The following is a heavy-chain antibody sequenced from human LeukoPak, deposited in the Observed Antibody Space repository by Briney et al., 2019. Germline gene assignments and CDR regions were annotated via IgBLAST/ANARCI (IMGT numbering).Heavy chain of an antibody. Sequence: SETLSLTCTVSSGSISGYYWSWIRQPPGKGLEWIGHIHYSGSTSYNPSLKSRVTMSVDTSKNQFSLRLSSVTAADTAVYYCAREYQLLYFYYMDVWGKGTTVTVSS. CDR1: SGSISGYY. CDR2: IHYSGST. V-gene: IGHV4-59*12. D-gene: IGHD2-2*01. J-gene: IGHJ6*03. CDR3: AREYQLLYFYYMDV.